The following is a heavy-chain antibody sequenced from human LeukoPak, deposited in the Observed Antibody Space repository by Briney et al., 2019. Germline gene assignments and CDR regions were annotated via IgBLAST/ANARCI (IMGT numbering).Heavy chain of an antibody. CDR3: ARDIDNGDYVVY. D-gene: IGHD4-17*01. Sequence: PGGSLRLSCAASGFIFSDYYMSWIRQAPGKGLEWVSSIGSSGDITYYADSVKGRFTISRDNSKNTLYLQMNSLRAEDTAVYYCARDIDNGDYVVYWGQGTLVTVSS. V-gene: IGHV3-23*01. J-gene: IGHJ4*02. CDR1: GFIFSDYY. CDR2: IGSSGDIT.